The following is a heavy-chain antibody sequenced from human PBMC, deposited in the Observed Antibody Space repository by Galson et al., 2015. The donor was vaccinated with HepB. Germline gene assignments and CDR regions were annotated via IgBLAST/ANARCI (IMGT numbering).Heavy chain of an antibody. V-gene: IGHV4-59*08. CDR1: GGSISSYY. CDR3: ARRTYGDYGSDWYFDL. CDR2: IYYSGST. D-gene: IGHD4-17*01. J-gene: IGHJ2*01. Sequence: ETLSLTCPVSGGSISSYYWSWIRQPPGKGLEWIGYIYYSGSTNYNPSLKSRVTISVDTSKNQFSLKLSSVTAADTAVYYCARRTYGDYGSDWYFDLWGRGTLVTVSS.